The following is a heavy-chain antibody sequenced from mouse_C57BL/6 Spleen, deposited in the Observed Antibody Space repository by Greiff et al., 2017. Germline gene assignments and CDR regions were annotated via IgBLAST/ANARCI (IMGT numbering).Heavy chain of an antibody. D-gene: IGHD2-12*01. CDR2: IDPETGGT. Sequence: QVQLQQSGAELVRPGASVTLSCKASGYTFTDYEMHWVKQTPVHGLEWIGAIDPETGGTAYNQKFKGKAIMTADKSSSTAYMELRSLTSEDSAVYYCTSYYSSFWGQGTLVTVSA. V-gene: IGHV1-15*01. J-gene: IGHJ3*01. CDR1: GYTFTDYE. CDR3: TSYYSSF.